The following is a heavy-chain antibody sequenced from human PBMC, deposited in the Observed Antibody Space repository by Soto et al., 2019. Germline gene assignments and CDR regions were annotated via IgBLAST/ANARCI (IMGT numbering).Heavy chain of an antibody. CDR2: IIPIFGTA. CDR3: ARGRYDFWSSLPLVTMDV. D-gene: IGHD3-3*01. J-gene: IGHJ6*02. Sequence: ASVKVSCKASGGTFSSYAISWVRQAPGQGLEWMGGIIPIFGTANYAQKFQGRVTITADESTSTAYMELSSLRSEDTAVYYCARGRYDFWSSLPLVTMDVWGQGTTVTVSS. V-gene: IGHV1-69*13. CDR1: GGTFSSYA.